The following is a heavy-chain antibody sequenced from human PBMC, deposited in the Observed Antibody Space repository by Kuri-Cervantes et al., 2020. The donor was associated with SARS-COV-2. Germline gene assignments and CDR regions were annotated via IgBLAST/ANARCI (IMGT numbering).Heavy chain of an antibody. CDR1: GGSFSNFL. CDR2: INYSGTT. J-gene: IGHJ6*02. CDR3: ARESNYSHYYGTEV. Sequence: SETLSLTCGVYGGSFSNFLWDWVRQPPGKGLEWIGEINYSGTTNYNPSLKSRVTISVDPSKNLFSLNLTSVTAADTAMYYCARESNYSHYYGTEVWGQGTTVTVSS. V-gene: IGHV4-34*01.